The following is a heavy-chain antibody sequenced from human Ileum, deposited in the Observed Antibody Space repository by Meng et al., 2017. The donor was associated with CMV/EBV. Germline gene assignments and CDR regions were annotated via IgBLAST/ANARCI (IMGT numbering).Heavy chain of an antibody. CDR3: ARWYGGGDIVVVPAAVGYYYGMDV. D-gene: IGHD2-2*01. V-gene: IGHV1-69*10. CDR2: SIPILGIA. Sequence: SVKVSCKASGGTFITDAISWVRQAPGQGLEWLGGSIPILGIANYAQKFQGRVTITAGKSTSTAYMELRSLRSEDTAVYYCARWYGGGDIVVVPAAVGYYYGMDVWGQGTMVTVSS. J-gene: IGHJ6*01. CDR1: GGTFITDA.